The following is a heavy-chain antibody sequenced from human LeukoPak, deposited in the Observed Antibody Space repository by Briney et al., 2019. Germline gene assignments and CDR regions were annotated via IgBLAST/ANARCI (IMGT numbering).Heavy chain of an antibody. J-gene: IGHJ4*02. CDR3: ARGWRSSTSGTVLVY. Sequence: PSETLSLTYTVSGGSISSYYWSWIRQPPGKGLEWIGYIYYSGSTNYNPSLKSRVTISVDTSKNQFSLKLSSVTAADTAVYYCARGWRSSTSGTVLVYWGQGTLVTVSS. CDR2: IYYSGST. CDR1: GGSISSYY. D-gene: IGHD2-2*01. V-gene: IGHV4-59*01.